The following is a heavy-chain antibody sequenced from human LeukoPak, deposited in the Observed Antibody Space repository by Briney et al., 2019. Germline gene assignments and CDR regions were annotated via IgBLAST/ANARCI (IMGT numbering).Heavy chain of an antibody. CDR3: ARGAGAFDY. D-gene: IGHD6-19*01. CDR2: ISAYNGNT. J-gene: IGHJ4*02. Sequence: ASVKVSCKASGYTFTSYGISWVRQAPGQGLEWMGWISAYNGNTNYAQKFQGRVTITRDTSASTAYIELSSLRSEDTAVYYCARGAGAFDYWGQGTLVTVSS. CDR1: GYTFTSYG. V-gene: IGHV1-18*01.